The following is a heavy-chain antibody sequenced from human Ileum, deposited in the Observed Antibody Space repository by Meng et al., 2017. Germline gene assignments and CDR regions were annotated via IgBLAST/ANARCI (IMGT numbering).Heavy chain of an antibody. V-gene: IGHV1-3*01. Sequence: HVQLVQSGAEVKKPWASVKVSCRASGFSFISYAIYWVRQAPGQSLEWMGWITAGNGNTKYSQKFQGRVTITRDTSASTAYMELSSLRFEDTAVYYCARDMPYSSGSFDFWGQGTLVTASS. D-gene: IGHD3-10*01. CDR1: GFSFISYA. CDR2: ITAGNGNT. J-gene: IGHJ4*02. CDR3: ARDMPYSSGSFDF.